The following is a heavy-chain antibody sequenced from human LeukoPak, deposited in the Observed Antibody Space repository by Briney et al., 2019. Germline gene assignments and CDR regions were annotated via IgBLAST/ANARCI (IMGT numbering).Heavy chain of an antibody. J-gene: IGHJ5*02. CDR1: GGSISSGSYY. CDR3: AKPAGSRAGFDP. D-gene: IGHD1-14*01. Sequence: ASQTLSLTCTVSGGSISSGSYYWSWIRQPAGKGLEWIGRIYTSGSTNYNPSLKSRVTISVDTSKNQFSLKLSSVTAADTAVYYCAKPAGSRAGFDPWGQGTLVTVSS. CDR2: IYTSGST. V-gene: IGHV4-61*02.